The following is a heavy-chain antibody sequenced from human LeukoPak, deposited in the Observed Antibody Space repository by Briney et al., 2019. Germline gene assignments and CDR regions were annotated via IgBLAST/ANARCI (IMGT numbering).Heavy chain of an antibody. V-gene: IGHV4-31*03. J-gene: IGHJ4*02. CDR1: GGSLSSGGYY. D-gene: IGHD5-18*01. CDR2: IYYSGST. CDR3: ARASGYSYGLGY. Sequence: PSETLSLTCTVSGGSLSSGGYYWSWIRQHPGKGLEWVGYIYYSGSTYYSPCLKSRVTISVDTSNNQFSLKLSSVTAADTAVYYCARASGYSYGLGYWGQGTLVTVSS.